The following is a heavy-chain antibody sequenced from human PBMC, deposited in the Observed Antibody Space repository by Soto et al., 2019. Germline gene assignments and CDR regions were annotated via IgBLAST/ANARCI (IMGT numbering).Heavy chain of an antibody. Sequence: GASVKVSCKVSGYTLTELSMHWVRQAPGKGLEWMGGFDPEDGETIYAQKFQGRVTMTEDTSTDTAYMELSSLRSEDTAVYYCATIMSIVVVPAAFNWFDPWGQGTLVTVSS. V-gene: IGHV1-24*01. J-gene: IGHJ5*02. CDR1: GYTLTELS. CDR2: FDPEDGET. D-gene: IGHD2-2*01. CDR3: ATIMSIVVVPAAFNWFDP.